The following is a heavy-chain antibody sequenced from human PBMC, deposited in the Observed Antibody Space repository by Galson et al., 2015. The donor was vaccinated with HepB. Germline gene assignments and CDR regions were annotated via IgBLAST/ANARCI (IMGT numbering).Heavy chain of an antibody. J-gene: IGHJ6*02. CDR1: GFTFSSYS. CDR3: ARESIGYCSSTSCYTGYYYYYGMDV. D-gene: IGHD2-2*01. CDR2: ISSSSSTI. Sequence: SLRLSCAASGFTFSSYSMNWVRQAPGKGLEWVSYISSSSSTIYYADSVKGRFTISRDNAKNSLYLQMNSLRAGDTAVYYCARESIGYCSSTSCYTGYYYYYGMDVWGQGTTVTVSS. V-gene: IGHV3-48*01.